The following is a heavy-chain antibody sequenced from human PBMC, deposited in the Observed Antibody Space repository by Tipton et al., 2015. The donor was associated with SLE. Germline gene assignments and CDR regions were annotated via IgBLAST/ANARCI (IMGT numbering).Heavy chain of an antibody. CDR3: ARDRGDVDTAMVQGWFDP. V-gene: IGHV3-21*01. D-gene: IGHD5-18*01. CDR1: GFTFSSYS. J-gene: IGHJ5*02. Sequence: SLRLSCAASGFTFSSYSMNWVRQAPGKGLEWVSSISSSSSYIYYADSVKGRFTISRDNAKNSLYLQMNSLRAEDTAVYYCARDRGDVDTAMVQGWFDPWGQGTLVTVSS. CDR2: ISSSSSYI.